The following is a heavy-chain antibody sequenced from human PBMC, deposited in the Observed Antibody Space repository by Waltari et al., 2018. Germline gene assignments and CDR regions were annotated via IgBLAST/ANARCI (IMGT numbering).Heavy chain of an antibody. CDR1: GYSFTSYW. V-gene: IGHV5-51*03. D-gene: IGHD3-16*01. Sequence: EVQLVQSGAEVKKPGESLKISCKGSGYSFTSYWIGWVRQMPGKGLEWVGFSYPGDSDTRYSPSFQGQVTIAADKSISTAYLQWSSLKASDTAMYYCARSGMATILGEGYDYWGQGTLVTVSS. J-gene: IGHJ4*02. CDR3: ARSGMATILGEGYDY. CDR2: SYPGDSDT.